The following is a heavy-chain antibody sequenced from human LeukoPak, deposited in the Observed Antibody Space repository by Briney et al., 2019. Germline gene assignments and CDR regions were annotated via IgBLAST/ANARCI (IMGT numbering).Heavy chain of an antibody. CDR2: IRYDGSNK. J-gene: IGHJ4*02. Sequence: GGSLRLSFAASGFTFSSYAMHSVRQAPGKGLGWVAFIRYDGSNKYYADSVKDRFTISRDNSKNTLYLQMNSLRAEDTAVYYCARRAGAYSYPYDYWGQGTLVTVSS. D-gene: IGHD4/OR15-4a*01. CDR3: ARRAGAYSYPYDY. V-gene: IGHV3-30*04. CDR1: GFTFSSYA.